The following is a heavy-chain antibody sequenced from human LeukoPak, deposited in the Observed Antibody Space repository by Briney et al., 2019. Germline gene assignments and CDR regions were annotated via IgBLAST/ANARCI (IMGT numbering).Heavy chain of an antibody. CDR3: ARERSIYYFDY. Sequence: PGGSLRLSCAAPGFTFSSYWMSWVRQAPGKGLEWVANIKQDGSEKYYVDSVKGRFTISRDNAKNSLYLQMNSLRAEDTAVYYCARERSIYYFDYWGQGTLVTVSS. CDR2: IKQDGSEK. V-gene: IGHV3-7*01. J-gene: IGHJ4*02. CDR1: GFTFSSYW.